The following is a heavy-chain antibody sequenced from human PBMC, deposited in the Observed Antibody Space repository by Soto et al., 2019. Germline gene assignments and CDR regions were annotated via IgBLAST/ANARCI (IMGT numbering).Heavy chain of an antibody. CDR3: ATRPLLPGAP. CDR2: IYSGGST. D-gene: IGHD3-22*01. V-gene: IGHV3-53*01. Sequence: EVQLVESGGGLIQPGGSLRLSCAASGFTFSSNDMNWVRQAPGKGLEWVSLIYSGGSTYYADSVKGRFTISGDNSKNMLYLQMSSLRDEDTAVYYCATRPLLPGAPWGQGTMVTVSS. CDR1: GFTFSSND. J-gene: IGHJ3*01.